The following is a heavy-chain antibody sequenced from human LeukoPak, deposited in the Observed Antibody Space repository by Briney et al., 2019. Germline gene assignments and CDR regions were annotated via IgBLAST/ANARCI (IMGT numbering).Heavy chain of an antibody. CDR2: ISGSGGST. J-gene: IGHJ4*02. D-gene: IGHD4-23*01. Sequence: QPGGSLRLSCAASGFTFSSYAMSRVRQAPGKGLEWVSAISGSGGSTYYADSVKGRFTISRDNSKSTLYLQMNSLRAEDTAVYYCAKDRGLTVTTVLSWGQGTLVTVSS. CDR1: GFTFSSYA. V-gene: IGHV3-23*01. CDR3: AKDRGLTVTTVLS.